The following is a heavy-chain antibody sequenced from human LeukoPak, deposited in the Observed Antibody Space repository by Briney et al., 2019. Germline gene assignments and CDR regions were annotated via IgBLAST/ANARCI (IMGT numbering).Heavy chain of an antibody. CDR2: ISAYSGNT. CDR1: GYTFTSYG. Sequence: GASVKLSCKASGYTFTSYGISWVRQAPGQGLEWVGLISAYSGNTNFAQKLQGGVTMTTDTSTSTAYMELRSLRSDDTAVYFCARGADTGSYGSLVYFDYWGQGTLVTVSS. D-gene: IGHD3-16*01. J-gene: IGHJ4*02. V-gene: IGHV1-18*01. CDR3: ARGADTGSYGSLVYFDY.